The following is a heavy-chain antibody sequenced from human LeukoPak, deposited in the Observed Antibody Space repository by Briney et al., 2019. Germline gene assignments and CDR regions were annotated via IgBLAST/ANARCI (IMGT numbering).Heavy chain of an antibody. CDR1: GFSFSEYY. CDR2: IRNKANSYIT. V-gene: IGHV3-72*01. D-gene: IGHD3-10*01. Sequence: GGSLRLSCAASGFSFSEYYMDWVRQAPGKGLEWVGRIRNKANSYITEYAASVKGRFTISRDDSKNSLHLQMNSLKTEDTAVYYCVRQAGRAGGQWGQGTLIAVSS. J-gene: IGHJ4*02. CDR3: VRQAGRAGGQ.